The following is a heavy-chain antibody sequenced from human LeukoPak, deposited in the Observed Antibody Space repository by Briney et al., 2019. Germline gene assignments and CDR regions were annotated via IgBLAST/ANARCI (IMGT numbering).Heavy chain of an antibody. CDR2: IKQDGSET. Sequence: PGGSLRLSCAASGFTFKTYWMSSVRQAPGKGREWVANIKQDGSETYYVDSVKGRFTISRDKAKNSLYLQRLSPEAADIDYRDNGSESVGVATYYWGQGTLVTVSS. J-gene: IGHJ4*02. V-gene: IGHV3-7*01. CDR1: GFTFKTYW. CDR3: GSESVGVATYY. D-gene: IGHD5-12*01.